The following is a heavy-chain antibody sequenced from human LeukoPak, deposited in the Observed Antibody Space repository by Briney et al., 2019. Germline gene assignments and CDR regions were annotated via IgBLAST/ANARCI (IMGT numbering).Heavy chain of an antibody. CDR3: TRAVGATNLGFDY. Sequence: GGSLRLSCAASGFTFSSYDMHWVRHATGKGLEWASAIGTAGDTYYSDSVKGRSTISREKTKNSLFLQVNSLRVGDTAVYYCTRAVGATNLGFDYWGQGTLVTVSS. V-gene: IGHV3-13*01. CDR2: IGTAGDT. J-gene: IGHJ4*02. CDR1: GFTFSSYD. D-gene: IGHD1-26*01.